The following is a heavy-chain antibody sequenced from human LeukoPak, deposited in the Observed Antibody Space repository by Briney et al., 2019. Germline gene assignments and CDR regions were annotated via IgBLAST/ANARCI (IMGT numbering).Heavy chain of an antibody. Sequence: GGSLRLSCAASGFTFSTHGMNWVRQAPGKGLEWVSGISPSGDITYYADSVMGRFTISRDNRKSTVYLQMNSLRAEDTAVYYCAKDLRSITMVRGDFDYWGQGTLVTVSS. J-gene: IGHJ4*02. V-gene: IGHV3-23*01. CDR1: GFTFSTHG. D-gene: IGHD3-10*01. CDR2: ISPSGDIT. CDR3: AKDLRSITMVRGDFDY.